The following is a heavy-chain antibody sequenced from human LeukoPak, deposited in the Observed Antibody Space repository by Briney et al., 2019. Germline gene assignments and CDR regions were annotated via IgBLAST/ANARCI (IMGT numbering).Heavy chain of an antibody. D-gene: IGHD6-13*01. J-gene: IGHJ4*02. V-gene: IGHV3-53*01. CDR1: GFTFSSYA. CDR3: ARGIAAAGTPYYDY. CDR2: IYSGGST. Sequence: GGSLRLSCAASGFTFSSYAMSWVRQAPGKGLEWVSVIYSGGSTYYADSVKGRFTISRDNSKNTLYLQMNSLRAEDTAVYYCARGIAAAGTPYYDYWGQGTLVTVSS.